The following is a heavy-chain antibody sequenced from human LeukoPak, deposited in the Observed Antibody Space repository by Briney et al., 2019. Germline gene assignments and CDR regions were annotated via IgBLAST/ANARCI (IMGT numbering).Heavy chain of an antibody. CDR2: ISSSSSSYI. V-gene: IGHV3-21*01. J-gene: IGHJ4*02. CDR1: GFTFSSYS. CDR3: ARTSSYSSSWYGEVDYFDY. D-gene: IGHD6-13*01. Sequence: PGGSLRLSCAASGFTFSSYSMNWVRQAPWKGLEWVSSISSSSSSYIYYADSVKGRFTISRDNAKNSLYLQMNSLRAEDTAVYYCARTSSYSSSWYGEVDYFDYWGQGTLVTVSS.